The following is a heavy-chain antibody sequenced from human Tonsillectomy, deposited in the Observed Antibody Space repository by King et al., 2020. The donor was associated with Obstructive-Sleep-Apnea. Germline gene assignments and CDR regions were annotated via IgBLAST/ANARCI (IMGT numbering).Heavy chain of an antibody. Sequence: VQLVEPGAEVKKPGSSVKVSCKASGGTFSSYAINWVRQAPGQGLEWMGGIIPIFGTTKYAQKFQGRVTITADESTSTAYMELSSLRSEDTAVFYCARARNPTYYYGSGTQQTYYYGMDVWGQGTTVTVSS. CDR3: ARARNPTYYYGSGTQQTYYYGMDV. V-gene: IGHV1-69*01. J-gene: IGHJ6*02. CDR2: IIPIFGTT. D-gene: IGHD3-10*01. CDR1: GGTFSSYA.